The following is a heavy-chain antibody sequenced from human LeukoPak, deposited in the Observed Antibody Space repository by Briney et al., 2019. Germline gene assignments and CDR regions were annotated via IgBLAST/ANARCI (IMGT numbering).Heavy chain of an antibody. CDR2: IASDGSST. J-gene: IGHJ4*02. CDR3: ARGRPHGNDY. V-gene: IGHV3-74*01. CDR1: GFTFSSYA. Sequence: PGGSLRLSCAASGFTFSSYAMSSVRQAPGKGLVWVSRIASDGSSTTYADSVKGRFSISRDNAKNTLYLQMNSLRVEDTAVYYCARGRPHGNDYWGQGTLVTVSS. D-gene: IGHD4-23*01.